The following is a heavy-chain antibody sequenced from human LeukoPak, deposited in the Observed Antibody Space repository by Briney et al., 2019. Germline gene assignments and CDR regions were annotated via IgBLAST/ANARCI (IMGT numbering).Heavy chain of an antibody. D-gene: IGHD6-13*01. Sequence: PSETLSLTCTVSGDSINTNNHWAWIRQPAGKGLEWIGRLHNRGSTNYNPSLQSRVTISVDTSKNQFSLKMTSATAADTAVYFRARDPLRSSFDPWGQGILVTVSS. CDR1: GDSINTNN. V-gene: IGHV4-4*07. CDR3: ARDPLRSSFDP. J-gene: IGHJ5*02. CDR2: LHNRGST.